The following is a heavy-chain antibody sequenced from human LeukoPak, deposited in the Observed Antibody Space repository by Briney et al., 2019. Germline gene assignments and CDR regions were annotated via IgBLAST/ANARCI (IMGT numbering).Heavy chain of an antibody. V-gene: IGHV1-18*01. CDR1: VYTFARYG. D-gene: IGHD2-2*02. CDR2: ISAYNGNT. Sequence: ASVKVSCKASVYTFARYGISWVRQAPGHGGEWMGWISAYNGNTNYAQKRQGRVTMTPDTSTSTAYMELRSLRSDDTAVYYCARGGPEYLSDYWGQGTLSPSPQ. CDR3: ARGGPEYLSDY. J-gene: IGHJ4*02.